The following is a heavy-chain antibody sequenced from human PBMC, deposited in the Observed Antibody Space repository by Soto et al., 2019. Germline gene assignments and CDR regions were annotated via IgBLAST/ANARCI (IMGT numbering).Heavy chain of an antibody. CDR1: GFTFSSYA. V-gene: IGHV3-30-3*01. D-gene: IGHD3-22*01. CDR3: AREHDSSGYYDYYYGMDV. Sequence: GGSLRLSCAASGFTFSSYAMHWVRQAPGKGLEWVAVISYDGSNKYYADSVKGRLTISRDNSKNTLYLQMNSLRAEDTAVYYCAREHDSSGYYDYYYGMDVWGQGTTVTVSS. CDR2: ISYDGSNK. J-gene: IGHJ6*02.